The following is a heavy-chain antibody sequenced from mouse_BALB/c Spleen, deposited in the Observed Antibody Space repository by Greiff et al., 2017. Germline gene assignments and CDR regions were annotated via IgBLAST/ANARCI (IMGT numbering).Heavy chain of an antibody. CDR3: ARTLFDY. CDR2: IYPGNGDT. V-gene: IGHV1-12*01. CDR1: GYTFTSYN. J-gene: IGHJ2*01. Sequence: QVQLQQPGAELVKPGASVKMSCKASGYTFTSYNMHWVKQTPGQGLEWIGAIYPGNGDTSYNQKFKGKATLTADKSSSTAYMQLSSLTSEDSAVYYCARTLFDYWGQGTTLTVSS.